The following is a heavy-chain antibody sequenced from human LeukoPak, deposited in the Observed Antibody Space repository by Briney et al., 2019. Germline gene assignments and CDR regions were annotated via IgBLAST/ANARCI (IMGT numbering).Heavy chain of an antibody. D-gene: IGHD4-23*01. CDR1: GFTVSSNY. Sequence: HPGGSLRLSCAASGFTVSSNYMSWVRQAPGRGLEWVSVIYSGGSTYYADSVKGRFTISRDNSKNTLYLQMNSLRAEDTAVYYCARGGSSTTVVSYFDYWGQGTLVTVSS. V-gene: IGHV3-53*01. CDR2: IYSGGST. CDR3: ARGGSSTTVVSYFDY. J-gene: IGHJ4*02.